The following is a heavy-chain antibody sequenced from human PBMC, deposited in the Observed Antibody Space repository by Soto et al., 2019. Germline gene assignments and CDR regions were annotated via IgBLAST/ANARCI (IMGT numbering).Heavy chain of an antibody. Sequence: QVQLQQWGAGLLKPSETLSLTCAVYGGSFSGYSWTWIRQPPGKGLEWIGEINHSGSTNYNSSLKSRVTISVDTSKNQFSLKLSSVTAADTAVYYCARGRGVTTKPRFFDLWGRGTLVTVSS. CDR3: ARGRGVTTKPRFFDL. J-gene: IGHJ2*01. D-gene: IGHD4-17*01. V-gene: IGHV4-34*02. CDR2: INHSGST. CDR1: GGSFSGYS.